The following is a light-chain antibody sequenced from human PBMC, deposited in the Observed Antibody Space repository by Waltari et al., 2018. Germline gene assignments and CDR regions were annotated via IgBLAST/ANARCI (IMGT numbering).Light chain of an antibody. CDR3: SSYAGSNNLV. CDR1: SSDVGDY. V-gene: IGLV2-8*01. Sequence: QSALTQPPSASGSPGQSVTIPCTGTSSDVGDYVPWYQQHPGKAPKLMISEVTKRPSGVPDRFSGSKSGNTASLTVSGLQAEDEADYYCSSYAGSNNLVFGGGTKLTVL. J-gene: IGLJ2*01. CDR2: EVT.